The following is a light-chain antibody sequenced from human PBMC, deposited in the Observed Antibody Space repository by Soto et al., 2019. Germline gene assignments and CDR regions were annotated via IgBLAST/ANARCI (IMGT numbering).Light chain of an antibody. J-gene: IGKJ1*01. CDR1: QSVSSN. Sequence: EIVMTQSPATLSVSPGERATLSCRASQSVSSNLAWYQQKPGQAPRLLIYGASTRANSIPARFSGSGSGTEFTLTISSLQSEDFAVYYCQQYNKWLPQFGQGTKVEIK. V-gene: IGKV3-15*01. CDR3: QQYNKWLPQ. CDR2: GAS.